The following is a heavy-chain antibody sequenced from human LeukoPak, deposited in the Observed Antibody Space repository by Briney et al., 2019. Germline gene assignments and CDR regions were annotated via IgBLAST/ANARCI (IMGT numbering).Heavy chain of an antibody. CDR1: GGSFSGYY. D-gene: IGHD3-10*01. CDR3: ARFRYGSGSYPKNYYYYMDV. V-gene: IGHV4-34*01. J-gene: IGHJ6*03. Sequence: SETLSLTCAVYGGSFSGYYWSWIRQPPGKGLEWIGEINHSGSTNYNPSLKSRVTISVDTSKNQFSLKLSSVTAADTAVYCCARFRYGSGSYPKNYYYYMDVWGKGTTVTVSS. CDR2: INHSGST.